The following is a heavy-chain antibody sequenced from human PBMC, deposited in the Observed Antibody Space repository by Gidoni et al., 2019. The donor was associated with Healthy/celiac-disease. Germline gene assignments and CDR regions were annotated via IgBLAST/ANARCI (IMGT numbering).Heavy chain of an antibody. CDR2: IRSKAYGGTT. V-gene: IGHV3-49*03. J-gene: IGHJ3*02. CDR3: TRSSEGSSWYSGNAFDI. CDR1: GFTFGDYA. Sequence: EVQLVESGGGLVQPGRSLRLSCTASGFTFGDYAMSWFRQAPGKGLEWVGFIRSKAYGGTTEYAASVKGRFTISRDDSKSIAYLQMNSLKTEDTAVYYCTRSSEGSSWYSGNAFDIWGQGTMVTVSS. D-gene: IGHD6-13*01.